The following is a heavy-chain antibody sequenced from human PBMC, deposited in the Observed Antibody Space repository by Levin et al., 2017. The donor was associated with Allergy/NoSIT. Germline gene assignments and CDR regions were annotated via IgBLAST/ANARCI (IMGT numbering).Heavy chain of an antibody. CDR2: IYWDDDK. Sequence: KLSGPTLVKPTETLTLTCTFSGFSLSTNGVGVGWIRQPPGKALEWLALIYWDDDKRYSPSLKSRLTITKDTSKNQVVLTMTNMDPVDTATYYCAHRQTRRFRIAAELEFDYWGQGTLVTVSS. V-gene: IGHV2-5*02. J-gene: IGHJ4*02. CDR3: AHRQTRRFRIAAELEFDY. CDR1: GFSLSTNGVG. D-gene: IGHD6-13*01.